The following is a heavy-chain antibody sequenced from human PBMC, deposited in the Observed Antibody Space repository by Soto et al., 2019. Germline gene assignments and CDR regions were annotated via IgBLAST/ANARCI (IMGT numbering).Heavy chain of an antibody. CDR1: GYTFTSYA. D-gene: IGHD1-26*01. CDR2: ISAYNGNT. V-gene: IGHV1-18*01. CDR3: ARDRRDSVADRRSFDV. J-gene: IGHJ3*01. Sequence: ASVTVSCKASGYTFTSYAISWVRQAPGQGLEWMGWISAYNGNTNYAQKLQGRVTMTTDTSTSTAYMELRSLRSDDTAIYYCARDRRDSVADRRSFDVWGQGTMVNVSS.